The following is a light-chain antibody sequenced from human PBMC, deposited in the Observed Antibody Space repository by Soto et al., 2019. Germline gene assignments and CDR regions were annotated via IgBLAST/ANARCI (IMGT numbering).Light chain of an antibody. Sequence: DIVMTQSPVTLSVSPGDRATLSCRASQSVGHNLAWFQQKPGQAPRLLIYGASAGATGIPDRFSGSGFGTEFTLTISSLQSADLAVYYCQQYNNWPRTFGQGTKVGMK. V-gene: IGKV3-15*01. J-gene: IGKJ1*01. CDR2: GAS. CDR3: QQYNNWPRT. CDR1: QSVGHN.